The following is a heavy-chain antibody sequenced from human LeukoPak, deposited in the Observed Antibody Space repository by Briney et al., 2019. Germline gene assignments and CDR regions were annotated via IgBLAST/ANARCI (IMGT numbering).Heavy chain of an antibody. CDR2: IYYSGRT. V-gene: IGHV4-39*01. D-gene: IGHD3-22*01. CDR3: ARRRYYDGSGYLQ. CDR1: GDSVSRSDSY. Sequence: SSETLSLTCSVSGDSVSRSDSYWDWIRQPPGKGLEWIGTIYYSGRTYYSPSLKSRVTMSVDPSNNQFSLNLRSVTAADTALYYCARRRYYDGSGYLQWGQGTVLSVSS. J-gene: IGHJ1*01.